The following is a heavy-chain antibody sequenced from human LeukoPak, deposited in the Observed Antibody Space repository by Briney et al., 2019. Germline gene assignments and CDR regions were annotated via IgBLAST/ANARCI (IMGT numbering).Heavy chain of an antibody. D-gene: IGHD3-22*01. Sequence: PGGSLRLSCAASGFTFSIYWMSWVRQAPGKGLEWVANIKTDGSEKRYVDSVKGRFTISRDNAKNSLYPQMNSLRAEDTAVYYCTSYYYTSGPNDNWGQGTLVTVSS. CDR2: IKTDGSEK. CDR1: GFTFSIYW. J-gene: IGHJ4*02. CDR3: TSYYYTSGPNDN. V-gene: IGHV3-7*01.